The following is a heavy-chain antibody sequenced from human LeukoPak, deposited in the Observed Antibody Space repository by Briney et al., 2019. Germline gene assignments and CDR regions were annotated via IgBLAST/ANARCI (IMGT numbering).Heavy chain of an antibody. Sequence: SETLSLTCTVSGGSISSSSYYWGWIRQPPGKGLEWIGTIYYSGKTYYNPSLKSRLTISVDTSKNQFSLKLSSVTAADTAVYYCARAADYRDAFDIWGQGTMVTVSS. CDR2: IYYSGKT. CDR3: ARAADYRDAFDI. V-gene: IGHV4-39*01. CDR1: GGSISSSSYY. J-gene: IGHJ3*02. D-gene: IGHD5-12*01.